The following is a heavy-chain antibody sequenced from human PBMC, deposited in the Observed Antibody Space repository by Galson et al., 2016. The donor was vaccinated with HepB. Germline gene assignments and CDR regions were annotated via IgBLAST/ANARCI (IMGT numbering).Heavy chain of an antibody. J-gene: IGHJ4*02. D-gene: IGHD6-13*01. CDR1: GFSFSTCA. Sequence: SLRLSCAASGFSFSTCAMNWVRQAPGKGLEWVSTITGSGASTYYVDSVKGRFIVSRANSKNTLYLQMNSLTAEDTATYFCAKEEIAAAGTALDYWGQGTLVTVSS. CDR2: ITGSGAST. V-gene: IGHV3-23*01. CDR3: AKEEIAAAGTALDY.